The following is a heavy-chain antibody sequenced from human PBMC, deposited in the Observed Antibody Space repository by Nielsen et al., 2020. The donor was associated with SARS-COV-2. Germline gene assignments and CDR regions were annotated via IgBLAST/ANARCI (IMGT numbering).Heavy chain of an antibody. J-gene: IGHJ4*02. V-gene: IGHV4-59*01. CDR2: MFYNGRT. D-gene: IGHD3-3*01. Sequence: SETLSLTCDVQNGSFIGYYWTWIRQPPGKGLEWIGYMFYNGRTNYSPSLKSRVTMSVDASKKHFSLKLWSVTAADTARYYCARGYYTVDYWGQGIEVTVSS. CDR1: NGSFIGYY. CDR3: ARGYYTVDY.